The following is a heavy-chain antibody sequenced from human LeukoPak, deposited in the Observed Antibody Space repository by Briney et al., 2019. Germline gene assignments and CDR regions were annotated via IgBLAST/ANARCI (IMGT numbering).Heavy chain of an antibody. CDR1: GGTFSSYT. J-gene: IGHJ4*02. V-gene: IGHV1-69*02. CDR3: ASTLKYSSSSVDY. Sequence: SVKVSCKASGGTFSSYTISWVRQAPGQGLEWMGRIIPNLGIANYAQKFQGRVTITADKSTSTAYMELSSLRSEDTAVYYCASTLKYSSSSVDYWGQGTLVTVSS. D-gene: IGHD6-6*01. CDR2: IIPNLGIA.